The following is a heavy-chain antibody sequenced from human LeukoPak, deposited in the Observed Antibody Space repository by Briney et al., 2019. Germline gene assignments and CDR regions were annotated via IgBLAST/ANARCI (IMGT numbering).Heavy chain of an antibody. J-gene: IGHJ3*02. CDR1: GDSFSSHY. D-gene: IGHD4-17*01. Sequence: PSETLSLTCVVSGDSFSSHYWTWIRQSPGKGLEWIGYISYIGSTNYNPSLESRVTISIDTSKNQFSLKLRSVTAADTAVYYCARDLVTVTKGFDIWGQGTMVSVSS. CDR3: ARDLVTVTKGFDI. V-gene: IGHV4-59*11. CDR2: ISYIGST.